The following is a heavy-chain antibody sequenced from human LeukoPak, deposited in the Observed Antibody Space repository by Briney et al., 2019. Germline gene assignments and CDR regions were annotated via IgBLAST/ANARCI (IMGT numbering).Heavy chain of an antibody. Sequence: ASVKVSCKASGGTFSSYAISWVRQAPGQGLEWMGRIIPIFGIANYAQKFQGRVTITADKSTSTAYMELSSLRSEDTAVYYCARGNTAMAPNFDYWGQGTLVTVSS. CDR1: GGTFSSYA. J-gene: IGHJ4*02. D-gene: IGHD5-18*01. CDR2: IIPIFGIA. CDR3: ARGNTAMAPNFDY. V-gene: IGHV1-69*04.